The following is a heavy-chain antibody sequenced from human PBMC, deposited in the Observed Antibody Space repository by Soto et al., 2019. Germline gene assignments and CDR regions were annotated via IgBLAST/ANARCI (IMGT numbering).Heavy chain of an antibody. CDR1: GFTFSSYA. CDR3: ARDRGYSSSPIFYYYYGMDV. Sequence: GGSLRLSCAASGFTFSSYAMHWVRQAPGKGLEWVAVISYDGSNKYYADSVKGRFTISRDNSKNTLYLQMNSLRAEDTAVYYCARDRGYSSSPIFYYYYGMDVWGQGTTVTVSS. V-gene: IGHV3-30-3*01. CDR2: ISYDGSNK. J-gene: IGHJ6*02. D-gene: IGHD6-13*01.